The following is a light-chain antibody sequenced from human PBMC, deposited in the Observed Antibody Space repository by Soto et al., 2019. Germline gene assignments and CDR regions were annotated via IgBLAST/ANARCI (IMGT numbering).Light chain of an antibody. CDR2: AAS. V-gene: IGKV1-9*01. CDR1: QGISSY. CDR3: QQLNSYLSIT. Sequence: IQLTQSPSSLTASVGDRVTITCRASQGISSYLAWYQQKPGKAPKLLIYAASTLQSGVPSRFSGSGSGTDFTLTISSLQPEDFANYYCQQLNSYLSITFGQGTRLEIK. J-gene: IGKJ5*01.